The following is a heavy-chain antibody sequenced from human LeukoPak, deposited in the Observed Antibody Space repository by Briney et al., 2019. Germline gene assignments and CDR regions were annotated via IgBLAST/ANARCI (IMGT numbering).Heavy chain of an antibody. Sequence: ASVKVSCKASGYSFPTYGISWVRRAPGQGLEWMGWISANNGDTNYAQKFQGRVTMTTDTSTNTAYMDLRSLRSDATAAYYCASDRGGYYSGSANHYYGMDVWGQGTTVTVSS. V-gene: IGHV1-18*01. J-gene: IGHJ6*02. CDR3: ASDRGGYYSGSANHYYGMDV. CDR2: ISANNGDT. D-gene: IGHD3-10*01. CDR1: GYSFPTYG.